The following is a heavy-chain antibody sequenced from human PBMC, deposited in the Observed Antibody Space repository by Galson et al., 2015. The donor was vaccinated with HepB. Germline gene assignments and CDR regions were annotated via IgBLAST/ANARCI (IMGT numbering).Heavy chain of an antibody. CDR3: ARYGGRYCSSNSCYASN. CDR2: ISGYNGNT. V-gene: IGHV1-18*04. CDR1: GYTFRSYG. D-gene: IGHD2-2*01. J-gene: IGHJ4*02. Sequence: SVKVSCKASGYTFRSYGFRWVRQAPGQGLEWMGWISGYNGNTNYAQRFQGRVTMTTDTSTSTVYMEMRSLRSDDTAVYFCARYGGRYCSSNSCYASNWGQGTLVTVSS.